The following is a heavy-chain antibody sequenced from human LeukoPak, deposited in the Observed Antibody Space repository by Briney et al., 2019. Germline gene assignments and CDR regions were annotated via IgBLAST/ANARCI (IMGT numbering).Heavy chain of an antibody. D-gene: IGHD5-12*01. J-gene: IGHJ4*02. CDR1: GYSFTNYW. CDR2: IYPGDSDI. CDR3: ARQHSGYDLGLTTVTSGPFDY. V-gene: IGHV5-51*01. Sequence: TGESLKISCKGSGYSFTNYWIGWVRQMPGKGLEWMGIIYPGDSDIRYNPSFQGQVTISVDKSISTAYLQWSSLKASDTAMYYCARQHSGYDLGLTTVTSGPFDYWGQGTLVAVSS.